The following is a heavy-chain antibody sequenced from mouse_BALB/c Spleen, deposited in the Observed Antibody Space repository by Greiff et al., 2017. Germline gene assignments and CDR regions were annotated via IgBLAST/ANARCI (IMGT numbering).Heavy chain of an antibody. V-gene: IGHV3-1*02. CDR2: IHYSGST. Sequence: EVKLMESGPDLVKPSQSLSLTCTVTGYSITSGYSWHWIRQFPGNKLEWMGYIHYSGSTNYNPSLKSRISITRDTSKNQFFLQLNSVITEDTATYYCAIPDGYHYAMDYWGQGTSVTVSS. CDR3: AIPDGYHYAMDY. CDR1: GYSITSGYS. D-gene: IGHD2-3*01. J-gene: IGHJ4*01.